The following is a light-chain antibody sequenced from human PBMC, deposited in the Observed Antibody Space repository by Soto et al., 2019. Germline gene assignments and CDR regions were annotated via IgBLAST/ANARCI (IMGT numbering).Light chain of an antibody. Sequence: DIQITQSPSSLSASVGDRVTITCRASQTISNYLNWYQQRPGKAPKVLNYTASSLQSGAPSRFSGSGSGTDFTLTISSLQPEDFATYYCQKSYSTPINFGQGTRLEIK. J-gene: IGKJ5*01. CDR3: QKSYSTPIN. V-gene: IGKV1-39*01. CDR1: QTISNY. CDR2: TAS.